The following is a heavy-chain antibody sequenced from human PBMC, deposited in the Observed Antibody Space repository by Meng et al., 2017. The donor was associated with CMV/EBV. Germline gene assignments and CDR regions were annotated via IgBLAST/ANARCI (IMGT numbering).Heavy chain of an antibody. CDR3: ARESRGPRITGTDY. CDR1: GFTFSSYW. CDR2: ISSSSSYI. V-gene: IGHV3-21*01. Sequence: GESLKISCAASGFTFSSYWMHWVRQAPGKGLEWVSSISSSSSYIYYADSVKGRFTISRDNAKNSLYLQMNSLRAEDTAVYYCARESRGPRITGTDYWGQGTLVTVSS. D-gene: IGHD1-20*01. J-gene: IGHJ4*02.